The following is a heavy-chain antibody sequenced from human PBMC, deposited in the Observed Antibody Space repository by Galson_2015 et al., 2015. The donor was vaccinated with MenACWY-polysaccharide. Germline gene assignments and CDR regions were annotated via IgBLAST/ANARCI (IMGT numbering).Heavy chain of an antibody. V-gene: IGHV3-23*01. J-gene: IGHJ4*02. CDR3: AKVGGPRYFDY. CDR1: GFTFSTYA. CDR2: ISTGGGNT. Sequence: SLRLSCAVSGFTFSTYAMSWVRQAPGKGLEWVSDISTGGGNTYYADSVMGRFAISRDNSKSTLYLQMDSLRAEDTAMYYCAKVGGPRYFDYWGQGTLVTVSS. D-gene: IGHD3-16*01.